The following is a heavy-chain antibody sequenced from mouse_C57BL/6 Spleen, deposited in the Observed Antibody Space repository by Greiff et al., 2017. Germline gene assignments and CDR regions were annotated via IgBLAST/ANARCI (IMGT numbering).Heavy chain of an antibody. D-gene: IGHD1-1*01. CDR3: ARKDGGSSYSAWFAY. CDR1: GYTFTNYW. V-gene: IGHV1-63*01. CDR2: IYPGGGYT. J-gene: IGHJ3*01. Sequence: VQLQQSGAELVRPGTSVKMSCKASGYTFTNYWIGWAKQRPGHGLEWIGDIYPGGGYTNYNEKFKGKATLTADKSSSTAYMQFSSLTSEASAIYYCARKDGGSSYSAWFAYWGQGTLVTVSA.